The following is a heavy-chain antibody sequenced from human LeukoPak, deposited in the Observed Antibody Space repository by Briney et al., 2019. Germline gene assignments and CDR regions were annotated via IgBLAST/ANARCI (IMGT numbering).Heavy chain of an antibody. CDR2: ITRSSIYI. CDR3: AKDDAWLRFGE. D-gene: IGHD3-10*01. V-gene: IGHV3-21*04. Sequence: PGGSLRLSCAASGFTFSSYSMNWVRQAPGKGLEWVSCITRSSIYIYYADSVKGRFTISRDNAKNSLYLEVISLTAEDTAVYYCAKDDAWLRFGEWSQGTLVTVSS. CDR1: GFTFSSYS. J-gene: IGHJ4*02.